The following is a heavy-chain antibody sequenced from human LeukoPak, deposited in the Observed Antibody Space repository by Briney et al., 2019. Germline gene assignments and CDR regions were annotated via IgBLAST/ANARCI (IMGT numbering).Heavy chain of an antibody. CDR1: GFTSRFLG. D-gene: IGHD3-16*01. CDR2: TSGSGGSE. V-gene: IGHV3-23*01. CDR3: ARDGGSGADY. J-gene: IGHJ4*02. Sequence: GGSLRLSCAASGFTSRFLGMSWIRQAPGKGLEWVSGTSGSGGSEYYADSVRGRFTISRDTSKNVLFLQMNNLRAEDTAVYYCARDGGSGADYWGQGTLVSVSS.